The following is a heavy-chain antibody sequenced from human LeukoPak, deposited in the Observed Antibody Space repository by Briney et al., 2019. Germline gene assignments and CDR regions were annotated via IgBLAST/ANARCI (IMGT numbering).Heavy chain of an antibody. V-gene: IGHV3-30-3*01. J-gene: IGHJ4*02. CDR2: ISYDGSNK. CDR1: GFTFSSYA. Sequence: GRSLRLSCAASGFTFSSYAMHWVRQAPGKGLEWVAVISYDGSNKYYADSVKGRFTISRDNSKNTLYLQMNSLRAEDTAVYYCAREEEYGFGELFVSYFDYWGQGTLVTVSS. CDR3: AREEEYGFGELFVSYFDY. D-gene: IGHD3-10*01.